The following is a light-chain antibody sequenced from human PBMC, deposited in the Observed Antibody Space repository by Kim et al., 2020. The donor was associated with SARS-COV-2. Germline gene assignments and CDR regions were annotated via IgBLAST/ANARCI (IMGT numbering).Light chain of an antibody. J-gene: IGKJ4*01. CDR1: QSILYSLNNKNY. V-gene: IGKV4-1*01. CDR3: QQYYISPLT. Sequence: ANINYKSRQSILYSLNNKNYLAWYQHKPGQPPKLLIYWASTRQSGVPDRFSGSWSGTDFTLTISSLQAEDVAVYYCQQYYISPLTFGGGTKVDIK. CDR2: WAS.